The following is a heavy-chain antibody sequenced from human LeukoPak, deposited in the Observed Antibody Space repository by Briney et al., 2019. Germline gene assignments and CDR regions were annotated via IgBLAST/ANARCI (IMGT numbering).Heavy chain of an antibody. J-gene: IGHJ5*02. CDR2: IYYSGST. CDR1: GGSISSYY. CDR3: ARGEGFHWFDP. V-gene: IGHV4-59*01. D-gene: IGHD1-26*01. Sequence: PSETVSLTCTVSGGSISSYYWSWIRQPPGKGLEWIGYIYYSGSTNYNPSLKSRVTISVDTSKNQLSLKLSSVTAAYTAVYYCARGEGFHWFDPWGQGTLVTVSS.